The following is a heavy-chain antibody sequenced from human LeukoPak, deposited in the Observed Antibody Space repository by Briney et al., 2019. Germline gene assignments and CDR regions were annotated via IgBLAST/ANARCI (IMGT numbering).Heavy chain of an antibody. Sequence: SETLSLTCTVSGGSISSYYWSWIRQPAGEGLEWIGRIYTSGSTNYNPSLKSRVTMSVDTSKNQFSLKLSSVTAADTAVYYCARVAYYYDSSGYSSYAFDIWGQGTMVTVSS. CDR2: IYTSGST. CDR1: GGSISSYY. CDR3: ARVAYYYDSSGYSSYAFDI. J-gene: IGHJ3*02. V-gene: IGHV4-4*07. D-gene: IGHD3-22*01.